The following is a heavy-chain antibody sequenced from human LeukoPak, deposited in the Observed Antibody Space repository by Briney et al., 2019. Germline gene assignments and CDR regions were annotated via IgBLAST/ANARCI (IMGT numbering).Heavy chain of an antibody. CDR3: ARDPSITLIVD. V-gene: IGHV1-69*04. CDR2: IIPIFGIA. Sequence: SVKVSCKASGGTFSSYAISWVRQAPGQGLEWMGRIIPIFGIANYAQKFQGRVTITADKSTSTAYMELSSLRSEDTAVYYCARDPSITLIVDWGQGTLVTVSS. CDR1: GGTFSSYA. J-gene: IGHJ4*02. D-gene: IGHD3-22*01.